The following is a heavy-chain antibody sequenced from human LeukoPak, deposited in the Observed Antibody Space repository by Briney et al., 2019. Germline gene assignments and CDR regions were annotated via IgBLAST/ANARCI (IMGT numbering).Heavy chain of an antibody. V-gene: IGHV4-61*01. CDR3: ARSDCSGGSCYINFDY. J-gene: IGHJ4*02. Sequence: PSETLSLTCIFSGGSISSISNYYWSWIRQPPGKGLEWIGYIYYSGSTNYNPSLKSRVTISIDTSKNQFSLKLISVTAADTAVYYCARSDCSGGSCYINFDYWGQGTPVTVSS. D-gene: IGHD2-15*01. CDR1: GGSISSISNYY. CDR2: IYYSGST.